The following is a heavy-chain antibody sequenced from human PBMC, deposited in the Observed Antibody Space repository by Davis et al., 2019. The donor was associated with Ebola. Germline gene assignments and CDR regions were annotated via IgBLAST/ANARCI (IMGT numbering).Heavy chain of an antibody. CDR1: GASMTSYY. J-gene: IGHJ3*01. CDR3: ARGGLVPAALYL. V-gene: IGHV4-59*01. Sequence: PSETLSLTCTVSGASMTSYYWSWIRQPPGKGLEWIGFIAYTGNTIYNPTLKSRVTISGDTSRKQFSLRLSSVTAADSAVYYCARGGLVPAALYLWGRGTMVTVSS. CDR2: IAYTGNT. D-gene: IGHD3/OR15-3a*01.